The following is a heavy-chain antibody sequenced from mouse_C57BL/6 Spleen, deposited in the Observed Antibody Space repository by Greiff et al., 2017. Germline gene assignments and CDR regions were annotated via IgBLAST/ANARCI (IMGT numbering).Heavy chain of an antibody. D-gene: IGHD1-1*01. J-gene: IGHJ2*01. CDR1: GFTFSNYW. Sequence: EVKLMESGGGLVQPGGSMKLSCVASGFTFSNYWMNWVRQSPEKGLEWVAQIRLKSDNYATHYAESVKGRFTISRDDSKSSVYLQMNNLRAEDTGIYYCTDYYGGFDYWGQGTTLTVSS. V-gene: IGHV6-3*01. CDR2: IRLKSDNYAT. CDR3: TDYYGGFDY.